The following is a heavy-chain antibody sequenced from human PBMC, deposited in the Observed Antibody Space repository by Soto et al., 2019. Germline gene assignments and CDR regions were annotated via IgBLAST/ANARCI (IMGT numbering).Heavy chain of an antibody. Sequence: SETLSLTCTVSGASISGYYWSWIRKSAGKGLEWVGRIYATGTTDYNPSLKSRVMMSVDTSKNQFSLKLSSVTAADTAVYYCARDPRIAARPEFDYWGQGTLVTVSS. CDR2: IYATGTT. V-gene: IGHV4-4*07. D-gene: IGHD6-6*01. CDR3: ARDPRIAARPEFDY. J-gene: IGHJ4*02. CDR1: GASISGYY.